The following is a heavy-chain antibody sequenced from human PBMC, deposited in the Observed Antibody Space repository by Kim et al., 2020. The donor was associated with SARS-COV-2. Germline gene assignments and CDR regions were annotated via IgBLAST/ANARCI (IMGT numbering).Heavy chain of an antibody. D-gene: IGHD2-15*01. CDR2: ISAYNGNT. CDR3: ARAPPARYCSGGSCSRGGMDV. V-gene: IGHV1-18*01. CDR1: GYTFTSYG. J-gene: IGHJ6*02. Sequence: ASVKVSCKASGYTFTSYGISWVRQAPGQGLEWMGWISAYNGNTNYAQKLQGRVTMTTDTSTSTAYMELRSLRSDDTAVYYCARAPPARYCSGGSCSRGGMDVWGQGTTVTVSS.